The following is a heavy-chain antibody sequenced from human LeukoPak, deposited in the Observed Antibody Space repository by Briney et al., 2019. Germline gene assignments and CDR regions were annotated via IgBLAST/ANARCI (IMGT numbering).Heavy chain of an antibody. J-gene: IGHJ4*02. D-gene: IGHD2-21*01. CDR3: AKLWKPTRVYYLDY. CDR1: GFTFSSYA. V-gene: IGHV3-23*01. CDR2: ISGSGGST. Sequence: GGSLRLSCAASGFTFSSYAMSWVRQAPGKGLEWVSAISGSGGSTYYADSVKGRFTISRDNSKNTLYLQMNSLRAEDTAVYYCAKLWKPTRVYYLDYWGQGTLVTVSS.